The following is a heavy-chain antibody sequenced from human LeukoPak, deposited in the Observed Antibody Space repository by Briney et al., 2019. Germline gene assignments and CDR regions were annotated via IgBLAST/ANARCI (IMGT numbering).Heavy chain of an antibody. J-gene: IGHJ4*02. CDR3: AKDLGWELPAEAY. CDR2: IYGSGVSI. CDR1: GFTFKNYV. D-gene: IGHD1-26*01. Sequence: GGSLRLSCVASGFTFKNYVMNWVRPAPGKGLEWLATIYGSGVSISYADSVKGRFTISRDNSNNTLYLQMNSLRAEDTAMYYCAKDLGWELPAEAYWGQGILVTVSS. V-gene: IGHV3-23*01.